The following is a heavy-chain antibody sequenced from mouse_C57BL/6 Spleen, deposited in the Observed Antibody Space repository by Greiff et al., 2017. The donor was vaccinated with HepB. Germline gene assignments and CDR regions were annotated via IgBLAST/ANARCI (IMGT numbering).Heavy chain of an antibody. Sequence: VQLQQPGAELVKPGASVKMSCKASGYTFTSYWITWVKQRPGQGLEWIGDIYPGSGSTNYNEKFKSKATLTVDTSSSTAYMQLRSITSEDSAVYFCSYYYGSIYCCYWYFDVWGTGTTVTVSS. J-gene: IGHJ1*03. CDR1: GYTFTSYW. V-gene: IGHV1-55*01. CDR3: SYYYGSIYCCYWYFDV. D-gene: IGHD1-1*01. CDR2: IYPGSGST.